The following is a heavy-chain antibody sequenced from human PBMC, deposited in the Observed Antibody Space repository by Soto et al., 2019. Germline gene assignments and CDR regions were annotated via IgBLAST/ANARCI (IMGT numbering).Heavy chain of an antibody. Sequence: PGGSLRLSCAASGFTFSSYWMSWVRQAPGKGLEWVANMKQDGSEKYYVDSVKGRFTISRDNAKNSLYLQMNSLRAEDTAVYYCARDGGRGCSSTSCYDPYYYYYMDVWGKGTTVTVSS. CDR2: MKQDGSEK. D-gene: IGHD2-2*01. CDR1: GFTFSSYW. CDR3: ARDGGRGCSSTSCYDPYYYYYMDV. V-gene: IGHV3-7*01. J-gene: IGHJ6*03.